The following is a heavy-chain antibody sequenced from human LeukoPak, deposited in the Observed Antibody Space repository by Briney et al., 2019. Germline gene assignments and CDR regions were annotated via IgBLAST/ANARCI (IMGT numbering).Heavy chain of an antibody. V-gene: IGHV3-23*01. CDR3: AKTQWKVGATDYFDY. J-gene: IGHJ4*02. CDR2: INDNGGQT. Sequence: GGSLRLSCAASGFAFNNYAMTWVRQAPGKGLKWVSNINDNGGQTHYADSVKGRFTISRENSKNTLFLQMDSLRAEDTAVYYCAKTQWKVGATDYFDYWGQGILVTVSS. CDR1: GFAFNNYA. D-gene: IGHD1-26*01.